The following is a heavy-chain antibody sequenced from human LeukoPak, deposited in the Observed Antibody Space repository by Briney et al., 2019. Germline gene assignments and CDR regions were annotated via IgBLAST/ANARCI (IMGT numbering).Heavy chain of an antibody. J-gene: IGHJ3*02. Sequence: ASVKVSCKASGYTFTGYYMHWVRQAPGQGLEWMGWIKADSGGTNYAERFQGRVTMTRDTSISTAYMDLSRLRSDDTAVYHCATSGYPYNAFDIWGQGTMVSVSS. CDR3: ATSGYPYNAFDI. V-gene: IGHV1-2*02. CDR2: IKADSGGT. CDR1: GYTFTGYY. D-gene: IGHD3-22*01.